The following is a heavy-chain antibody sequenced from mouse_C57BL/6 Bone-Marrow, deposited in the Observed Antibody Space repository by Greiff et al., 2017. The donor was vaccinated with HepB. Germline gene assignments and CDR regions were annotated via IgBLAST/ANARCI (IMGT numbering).Heavy chain of an antibody. D-gene: IGHD2-4*01. CDR1: GFTFSSYG. V-gene: IGHV5-6*01. CDR2: ISSGGSYT. J-gene: IGHJ4*01. CDR3: ARHPPIYSDYDGYAMDY. Sequence: EVKLVESGGDLVKPGGSLKLSCAASGFTFSSYGMSWVRQTPDKRLEWVATISSGGSYTYYPDSVKGRFTISRDNAKNTLYLQMSSLKSEDTARYYCARHPPIYSDYDGYAMDYWGQGTSVTVSS.